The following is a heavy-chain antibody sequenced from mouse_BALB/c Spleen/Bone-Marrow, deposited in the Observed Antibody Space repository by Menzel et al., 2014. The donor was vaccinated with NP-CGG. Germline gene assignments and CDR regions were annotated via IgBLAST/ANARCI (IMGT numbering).Heavy chain of an antibody. D-gene: IGHD3-3*01. V-gene: IGHV1-82*01. Sequence: QVQLQQSGPELVKPGASVKISCKASGYALSSSWMNWVKQRPGQGLEWIGRIYPGDGDTNYNGKFKGKATLTADKSSSTAYMQLSSLTSVDSAVYFCARGGLGLDYWGQGTTLTVSS. CDR2: IYPGDGDT. CDR3: ARGGLGLDY. CDR1: GYALSSSW. J-gene: IGHJ2*01.